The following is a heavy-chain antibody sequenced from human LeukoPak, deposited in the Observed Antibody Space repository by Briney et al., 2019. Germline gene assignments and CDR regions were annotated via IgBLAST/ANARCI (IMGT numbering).Heavy chain of an antibody. Sequence: GGSLRLSCAASGFTFDDYGMSWVRQAPGKGPEWVSGINWNGDSTGYADSVKGRFTISRDNAKDSLYLQMNSLRAEDTAVYYCARGGTTFEHWGQGTLVTVSS. CDR2: INWNGDST. D-gene: IGHD1-1*01. CDR3: ARGGTTFEH. CDR1: GFTFDDYG. J-gene: IGHJ4*02. V-gene: IGHV3-20*04.